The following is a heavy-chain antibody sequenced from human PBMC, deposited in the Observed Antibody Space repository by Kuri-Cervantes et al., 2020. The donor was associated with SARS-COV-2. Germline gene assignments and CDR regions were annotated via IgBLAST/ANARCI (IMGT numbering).Heavy chain of an antibody. CDR1: GFSFSSYW. CDR2: IYTEGSTA. D-gene: IGHD3-10*01. V-gene: IGHV3-74*01. CDR3: ARDPHITLIRGAYFDL. Sequence: GESLKISCAASGFSFSSYWMHWVRQAPGKGLVWVSRIYTEGSTASYADSVKGRFTIPRDNAKNTLFLQMNSLRAEDTAVYYCARDPHITLIRGAYFDLWGRGTLVTVSS. J-gene: IGHJ2*01.